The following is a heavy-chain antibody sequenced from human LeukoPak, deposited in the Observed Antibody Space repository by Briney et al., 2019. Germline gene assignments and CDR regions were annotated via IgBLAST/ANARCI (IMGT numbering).Heavy chain of an antibody. J-gene: IGHJ4*02. CDR3: ARAFRDGDGSDY. CDR2: IYYSGST. V-gene: IGHV4-59*01. D-gene: IGHD2-21*01. Sequence: SETLSLTCTVSGGSISRNYWNWIRQSPGKGLEWIGYIYYSGSTNYNPSLKSRVTISVDTSKNQFSLKLSSVTAADTAVYYCARAFRDGDGSDYWGQGTLVTVSS. CDR1: GGSISRNY.